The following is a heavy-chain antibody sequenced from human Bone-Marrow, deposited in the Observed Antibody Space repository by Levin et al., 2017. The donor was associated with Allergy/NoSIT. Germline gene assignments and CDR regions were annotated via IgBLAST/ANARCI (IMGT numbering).Heavy chain of an antibody. V-gene: IGHV3-23*01. CDR3: AKDDDLSGWFDY. D-gene: IGHD6-19*01. Sequence: GESLKISCAASGFTFSSYAMSWVRQAPGKGLEWVSAISGSGGSTYYADSVKGRFTISRDNSKNTLYLQMNSLRAEDTAVYYCAKDDDLSGWFDYWGQGTLVTVSS. J-gene: IGHJ4*02. CDR1: GFTFSSYA. CDR2: ISGSGGST.